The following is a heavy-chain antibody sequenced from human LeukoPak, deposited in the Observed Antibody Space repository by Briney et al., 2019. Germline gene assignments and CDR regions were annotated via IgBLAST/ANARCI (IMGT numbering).Heavy chain of an antibody. CDR3: ANESPFLDY. CDR2: ISGSGGST. V-gene: IGHV3-23*01. J-gene: IGHJ4*02. CDR1: GFTFNSFA. Sequence: GGSLRLSCAASGFTFNSFAMSWVRQAPGKGLEWVSVISGSGGSTYYADSVKGRFTISRDNSKNTLYLQVNSLRAEDTAVYYCANESPFLDYWGQGTLVTVSS.